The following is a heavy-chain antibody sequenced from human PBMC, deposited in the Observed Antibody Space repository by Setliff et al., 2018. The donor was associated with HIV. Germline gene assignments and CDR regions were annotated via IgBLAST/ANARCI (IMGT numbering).Heavy chain of an antibody. CDR1: GFSISSRYY. J-gene: IGHJ4*02. CDR2: IYHTGST. V-gene: IGHV4-38-2*01. CDR3: ATHVLQFLEWLSHFDY. D-gene: IGHD3-3*01. Sequence: SETLSLTCDVSGFSISSRYYWGWIRQSPGKGLEWIGSIYHTGSTYYKPSLKSRVTISVDTSKNQFSLRLSSVAAGDTAVYYCATHVLQFLEWLSHFDYWGQGTLVTVSS.